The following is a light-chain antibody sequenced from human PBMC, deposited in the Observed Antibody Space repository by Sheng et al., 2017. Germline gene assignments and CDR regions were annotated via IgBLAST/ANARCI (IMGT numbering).Light chain of an antibody. Sequence: EIVLTQSPGTLSLSPGERATLSCRASQSVSTTSLAWYQQKPGQAPRLLIYAASNRATGIPDRFSGSGSGTDFTLTISRLEPEDFAVYYCQQYGSSPPVTFGGGTEGGD. J-gene: IGKJ4*01. CDR3: QQYGSSPPVT. V-gene: IGKV3-20*01. CDR2: AAS. CDR1: QSVSTTS.